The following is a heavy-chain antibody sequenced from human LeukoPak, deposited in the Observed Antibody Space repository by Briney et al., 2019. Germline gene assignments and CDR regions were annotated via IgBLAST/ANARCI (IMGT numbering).Heavy chain of an antibody. CDR1: GFTFSSYG. D-gene: IGHD5-18*01. CDR2: ISGSGGST. J-gene: IGHJ4*02. V-gene: IGHV3-23*01. Sequence: GGSLRLSCAASGFTFSSYGMSWVRQAPGKGLEWVSTISGSGGSTYSPDSVKGRFPISRDNYKNPLYLQMNSLRAEDTAVYSFPQKERLPGPFDYWGKGTLVTVSS. CDR3: PQKERLPGPFDY.